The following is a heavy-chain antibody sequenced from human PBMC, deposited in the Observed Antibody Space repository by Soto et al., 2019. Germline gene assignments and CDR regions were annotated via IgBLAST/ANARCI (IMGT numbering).Heavy chain of an antibody. D-gene: IGHD2-15*01. Sequence: GGSLRLSCAASGFTFSSYAMSWVRQAPGKGLEWVSAISGSGGSTYYADSVKGRFTISRDNSKNTLYLQMNSLRAEDTAVYYCAKDMLCSGGSCYSDWFDPWGQGTLVTVSS. V-gene: IGHV3-23*01. CDR2: ISGSGGST. J-gene: IGHJ5*02. CDR1: GFTFSSYA. CDR3: AKDMLCSGGSCYSDWFDP.